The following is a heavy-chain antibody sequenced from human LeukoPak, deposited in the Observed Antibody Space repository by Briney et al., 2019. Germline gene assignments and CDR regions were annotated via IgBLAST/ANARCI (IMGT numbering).Heavy chain of an antibody. J-gene: IGHJ4*02. Sequence: GASVKVSCKASGYTFTSYGFSWVRQAPGQGLEWMGWISTYYGNTNYAQKLQDRVTMTTDTSTSTAYMELTSLRSDDTAVYYCARVYSTNYYGSGDQPFLFDYWGQGTVVTVSS. D-gene: IGHD3-10*01. CDR1: GYTFTSYG. CDR2: ISTYYGNT. V-gene: IGHV1-18*01. CDR3: ARVYSTNYYGSGDQPFLFDY.